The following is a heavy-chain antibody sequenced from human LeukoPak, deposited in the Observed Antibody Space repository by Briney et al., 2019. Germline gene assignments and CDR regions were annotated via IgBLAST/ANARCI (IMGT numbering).Heavy chain of an antibody. CDR1: GFTVSSNY. J-gene: IGHJ6*02. D-gene: IGHD6-13*01. Sequence: GGSLRLSCAASGFTVSSNYMSWVRQAPGKGLEWVSAISGSGGSTYYADSVKGRFTISRDNSKNTLYLQMNSLRAEDTAVYYCAKGLKAAAFHYYYYYGMDVWGQGTTVTVSS. V-gene: IGHV3-23*01. CDR2: ISGSGGST. CDR3: AKGLKAAAFHYYYYYGMDV.